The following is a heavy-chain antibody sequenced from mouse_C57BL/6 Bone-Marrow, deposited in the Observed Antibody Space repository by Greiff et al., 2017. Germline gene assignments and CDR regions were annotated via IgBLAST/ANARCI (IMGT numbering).Heavy chain of an antibody. J-gene: IGHJ2*01. CDR1: GYTFTSYG. V-gene: IGHV1-81*01. Sequence: QVQLKESGAELARPGASVKLSCKASGYTFTSYGISWVKQRTGQGLEWIGEIYPRSGNTYYNEKFKGKATLTADKSSSTAYMELRSLTSEDSAVYFCARRGWGYYFDYWGQGTTLTVSS. CDR3: ARRGWGYYFDY. CDR2: IYPRSGNT. D-gene: IGHD3-1*01.